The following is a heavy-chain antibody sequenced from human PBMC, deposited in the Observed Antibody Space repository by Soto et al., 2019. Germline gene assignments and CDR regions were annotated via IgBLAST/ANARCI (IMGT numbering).Heavy chain of an antibody. CDR1: GYTFTSYA. Sequence: QVQLVQSGAEEKKPGASVKVSCKASGYTFTSYAMHWVRQAPGQRLEWMGWINAGNGNTKYSQKFPGRVTITRDTSASTAYRELNSLRSEDTAVYCCASSATTADYYYGMDVWGQGTTVTVSS. J-gene: IGHJ6*02. V-gene: IGHV1-3*05. CDR3: ASSATTADYYYGMDV. D-gene: IGHD1-26*01. CDR2: INAGNGNT.